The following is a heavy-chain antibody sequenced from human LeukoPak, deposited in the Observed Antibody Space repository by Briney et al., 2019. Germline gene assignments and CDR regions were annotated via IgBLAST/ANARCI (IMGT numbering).Heavy chain of an antibody. CDR1: GDSINRDY. V-gene: IGHV4-59*01. D-gene: IGHD5-18*01. CDR3: VRDHRYSYARFYYYAMDD. J-gene: IGHJ6*02. Sequence: SETLSLTRTVSGDSINRDYWNWIRQPPGRGLEWIGYIYYSGTTTYNPSLKSRVTISLDTSKKHFSLILTSVTASDAAVYYCVRDHRYSYARFYYYAMDDWGHGTTVTVSS. CDR2: IYYSGTT.